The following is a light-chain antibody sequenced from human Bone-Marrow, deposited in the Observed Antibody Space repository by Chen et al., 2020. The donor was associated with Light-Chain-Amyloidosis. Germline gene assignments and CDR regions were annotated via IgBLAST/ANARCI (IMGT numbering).Light chain of an antibody. CDR2: DAS. CDR3: LQRDSWPPLS. V-gene: IGKV3-11*01. CDR1: QNIGGC. J-gene: IGKJ4*01. Sequence: EVVLTQSPATLSLSPGERATLSCRASQNIGGCLAWFQHRPGQTPRLLIYDASNRASGVPPRFIGGGSVTGFILTIISLEPAEMAVYYSLQRDSWPPLSFGGGTKVEIK.